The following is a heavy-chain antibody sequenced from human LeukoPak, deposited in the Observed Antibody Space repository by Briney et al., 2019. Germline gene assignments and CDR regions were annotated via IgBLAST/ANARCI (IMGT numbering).Heavy chain of an antibody. D-gene: IGHD1-14*01. J-gene: IGHJ4*02. CDR1: GYTFSSYD. V-gene: IGHV1-8*01. CDR3: ARGRNQRDLRLLLY. Sequence: GAPVKVSCKASGYTFSSYDINWVRQATGQGLEWMGWMNPNSGNTGYAQKFQGRVTMTRNTSISTAYMGLSSLRSEDTAMYYCARGRNQRDLRLLLYWGQGTLVTVSS. CDR2: MNPNSGNT.